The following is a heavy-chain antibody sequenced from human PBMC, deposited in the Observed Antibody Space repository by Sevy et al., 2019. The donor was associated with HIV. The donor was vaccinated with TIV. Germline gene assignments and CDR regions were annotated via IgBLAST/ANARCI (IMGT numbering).Heavy chain of an antibody. V-gene: IGHV3-33*01. CDR3: ARDPCGDYVEYGMDV. CDR1: GFTFSSDG. CDR2: IWYDGSNK. J-gene: IGHJ6*02. Sequence: GGSLRLSCAASGFTFSSDGMHWVHQAPGKGLEWVAVIWYDGSNKYYADSVKGRFTISRDNSKNTLYLQMNSLGVEDTAVYYCARDPCGDYVEYGMDVWGQGTTVTVSS. D-gene: IGHD4-17*01.